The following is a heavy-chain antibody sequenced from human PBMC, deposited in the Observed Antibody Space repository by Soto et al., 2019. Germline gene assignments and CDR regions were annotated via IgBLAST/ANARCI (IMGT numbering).Heavy chain of an antibody. Sequence: QVLLVQSGAEVKKSGSSVKVSCKASGGTFSSYAINWVRQAPGQGLEWMGGIIPMFGKANYAENFQGRVTISADESTITAYMELISLTSDDAAVYYCARGYRDGYFYAMDVWGQGTTVTVSS. V-gene: IGHV1-69*01. CDR1: GGTFSSYA. J-gene: IGHJ6*02. CDR3: ARGYRDGYFYAMDV. CDR2: IIPMFGKA. D-gene: IGHD2-2*02.